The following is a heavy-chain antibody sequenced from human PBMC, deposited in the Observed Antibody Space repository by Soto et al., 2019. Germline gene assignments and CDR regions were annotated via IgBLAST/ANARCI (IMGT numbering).Heavy chain of an antibody. CDR2: ISAYNGNT. Sequence: ASVKVSSKASGYTFTSYGISGVRQAPGQGLEWMGWISAYNGNTNYAQKLQGRVTMTTDTSTSTAYMELRSLRSDGTAVYYCARDFIAAALDYWGQGTLVTVSS. CDR3: ARDFIAAALDY. CDR1: GYTFTSYG. D-gene: IGHD6-13*01. J-gene: IGHJ4*02. V-gene: IGHV1-18*01.